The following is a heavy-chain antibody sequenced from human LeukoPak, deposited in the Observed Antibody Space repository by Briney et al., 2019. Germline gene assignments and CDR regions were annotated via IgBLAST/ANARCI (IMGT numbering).Heavy chain of an antibody. J-gene: IGHJ4*02. CDR2: INPNSGGT. CDR3: ARGAGVITGTTPTDY. D-gene: IGHD1-20*01. V-gene: IGHV1-2*04. CDR1: GYTFTGYY. Sequence: GASVKVSCKASGYTFTGYYMHWVRQAPGQGLEWMGWINPNSGGTNYAQKFQGWVIMTRDTSISTAYMELSGLRSDDTAVYYCARGAGVITGTTPTDYWGQGTLVTVSS.